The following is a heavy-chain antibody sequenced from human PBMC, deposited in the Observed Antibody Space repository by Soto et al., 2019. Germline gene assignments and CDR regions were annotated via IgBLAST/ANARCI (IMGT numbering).Heavy chain of an antibody. V-gene: IGHV4-31*03. CDR3: AREVDSSGFDY. CDR2: IYYSGST. CDR1: GGSISSGGYY. Sequence: SETLSLTCTVSGGSISSGGYYWSWIRQHPGKGLEWIGYIYYSGSTYYNPSLKSRVTISVDTSKNQFSLKLSSVTAADTAVYYCAREVDSSGFDYWGQGTLVTVS. D-gene: IGHD6-6*01. J-gene: IGHJ4*02.